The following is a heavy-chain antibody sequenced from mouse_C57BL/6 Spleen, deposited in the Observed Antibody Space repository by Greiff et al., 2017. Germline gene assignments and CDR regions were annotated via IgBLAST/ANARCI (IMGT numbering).Heavy chain of an antibody. Sequence: VQLQQPGAELVKPGASVKMSCKASGYTFTSYWITWVKQRPGQGLEWIGDIYPGSGSTNYNEKFKSKATLTVDTSSSTAYMQLSSLTSEDSAVYYCARWGYYYGPWFAYWGQGTLVTVSA. J-gene: IGHJ3*01. CDR3: ARWGYYYGPWFAY. CDR1: GYTFTSYW. V-gene: IGHV1-55*01. CDR2: IYPGSGST. D-gene: IGHD1-1*01.